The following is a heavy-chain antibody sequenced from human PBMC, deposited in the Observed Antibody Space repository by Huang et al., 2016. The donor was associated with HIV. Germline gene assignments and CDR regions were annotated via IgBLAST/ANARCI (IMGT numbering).Heavy chain of an antibody. D-gene: IGHD3-10*01. CDR2: INHVGAP. V-gene: IGHV4-59*11. Sequence: QVQLQESGAGLVKPSETLSLTCTVSGASIREHYWSWVRQPPGKGREWIGIINHVGAPNFGPSRRSRFAISIDTSKNQFSLRLTSVTVADTAVYYCARLRGSPLDYWGQGVLVTVSS. CDR3: ARLRGSPLDY. CDR1: GASIREHY. J-gene: IGHJ4*02.